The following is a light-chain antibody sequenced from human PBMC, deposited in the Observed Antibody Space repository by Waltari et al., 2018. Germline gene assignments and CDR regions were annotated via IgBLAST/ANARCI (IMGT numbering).Light chain of an antibody. CDR3: CSNVGSSVL. J-gene: IGLJ2*01. CDR1: NSNVGSYNL. Sequence: QSALTQPASVSGSPGQSITISCTGFNSNVGSYNLVSWYQKHPGKAPKLLIYEGNRRREGVSNRCSGSKYENTASRTLSGLQAEDEADYNCCSNVGSSVLFGGGTKLTVL. V-gene: IGLV2-23*01. CDR2: EGN.